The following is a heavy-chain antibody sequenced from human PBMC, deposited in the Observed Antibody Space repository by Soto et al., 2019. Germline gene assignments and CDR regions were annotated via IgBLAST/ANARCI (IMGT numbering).Heavy chain of an antibody. CDR3: ARAPIAAAGRIDY. D-gene: IGHD6-13*01. Sequence: NPSETLSLTCAVSGYSISSGYYWGWIRQPPGKGLEWIGSIYHSGSTYYNPSLKSRVTISVDTSENQFSLKLSSVTAADTAVYYCARAPIAAAGRIDYWGQGTLVTVS. J-gene: IGHJ4*02. V-gene: IGHV4-38-2*01. CDR2: IYHSGST. CDR1: GYSISSGYY.